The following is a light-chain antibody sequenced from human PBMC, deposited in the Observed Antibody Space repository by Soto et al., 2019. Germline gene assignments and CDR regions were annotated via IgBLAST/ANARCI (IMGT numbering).Light chain of an antibody. CDR3: QQRSNWPPVT. CDR1: QSVSNY. V-gene: IGKV3-11*01. J-gene: IGKJ4*01. Sequence: EIVLTQSPATLSSSPGERATLSCWASQSVSNYLAWYQQKPGQAPRLLIYDASNRASGIPARFSGSGSGTDFTLTISSLDPEDFAVYYCQQRSNWPPVTFGGGTKVEIK. CDR2: DAS.